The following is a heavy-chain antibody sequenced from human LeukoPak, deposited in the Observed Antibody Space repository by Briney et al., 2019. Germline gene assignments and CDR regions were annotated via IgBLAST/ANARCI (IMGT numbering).Heavy chain of an antibody. CDR2: IYYSGST. J-gene: IGHJ4*02. Sequence: SETLSLTCTVSGGSISSYYWSWIRQPPGKGLEWIWYIYYSGSTNYNPSLKSRVTISVDTSKNQFSLKLSSVTAADTAVYYCARAALSYPYLFDYWGQGTLVTVSS. CDR1: GGSISSYY. D-gene: IGHD1-26*01. CDR3: ARAALSYPYLFDY. V-gene: IGHV4-59*01.